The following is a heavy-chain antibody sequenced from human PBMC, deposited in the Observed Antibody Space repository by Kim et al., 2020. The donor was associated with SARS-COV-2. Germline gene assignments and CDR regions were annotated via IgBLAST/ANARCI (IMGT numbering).Heavy chain of an antibody. CDR2: INPSGGST. J-gene: IGHJ4*02. Sequence: ASVKVSCKASGYTFTSYYMHWVRQAPGQGLEWMGIINPSGGSTSYAQKFQGRVTMTRDTSTSTVYMELSSLRSEDTAVYYCARVPNLAYCGGDCEGFDYWGQGTLVTVSS. V-gene: IGHV1-46*01. CDR1: GYTFTSYY. D-gene: IGHD2-21*02. CDR3: ARVPNLAYCGGDCEGFDY.